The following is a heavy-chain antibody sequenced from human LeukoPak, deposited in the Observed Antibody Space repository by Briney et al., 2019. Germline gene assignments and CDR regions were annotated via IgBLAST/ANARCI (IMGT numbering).Heavy chain of an antibody. Sequence: NPSETLSLTCTVSGGSIGSSSSYWGWIRQPPGKGLEWIGSIYYSGSTSYNPSLKSRVTISVDTSKNQFSLKLSSVTAADTAVYYCARLYSSGWYYFDYWGQGTLVTVSS. CDR1: GGSIGSSSSY. V-gene: IGHV4-39*01. J-gene: IGHJ4*02. CDR2: IYYSGST. CDR3: ARLYSSGWYYFDY. D-gene: IGHD6-19*01.